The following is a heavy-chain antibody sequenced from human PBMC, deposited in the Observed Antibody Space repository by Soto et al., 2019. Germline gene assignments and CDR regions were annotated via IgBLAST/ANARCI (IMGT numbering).Heavy chain of an antibody. CDR3: ARDLYGSGAFNWFDP. J-gene: IGHJ5*02. CDR2: ISSSSGTI. V-gene: IGHV3-48*01. D-gene: IGHD3-10*01. Sequence: GGSLRLSCAASGFTFSSYAMNWVRQAPGKGLEWVSYISSSSGTIFYADSVKGRFTISRDNAKNSLYLQMNSLRAEDTAVYYCARDLYGSGAFNWFDPWGQGTLVTVSS. CDR1: GFTFSSYA.